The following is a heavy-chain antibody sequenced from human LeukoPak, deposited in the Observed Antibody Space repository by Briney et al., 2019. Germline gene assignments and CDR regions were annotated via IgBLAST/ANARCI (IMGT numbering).Heavy chain of an antibody. CDR2: LWYDGSNK. CDR1: GFTFSSYG. CDR3: ATAPYSSSWYDYYYGMDV. V-gene: IGHV3-33*01. J-gene: IGHJ6*04. D-gene: IGHD6-13*01. Sequence: GGSLRLSCAASGFTFSSYGIHCVCQAPRKGLEWVSVLWYDGSNKYYADSVKGRFTISRDNSKNTLYLQMNSLRVEDTAVYYCATAPYSSSWYDYYYGMDVWGKGTTVTVSS.